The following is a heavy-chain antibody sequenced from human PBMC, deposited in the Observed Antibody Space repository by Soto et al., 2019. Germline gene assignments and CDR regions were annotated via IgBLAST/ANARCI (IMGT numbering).Heavy chain of an antibody. CDR3: ARALRADRGGDCYSAYFDY. J-gene: IGHJ4*02. CDR2: IYYSGST. D-gene: IGHD2-21*02. Sequence: QVQLQESGPGLVKPSETLSLTCTVSGGSVSSGSYYWSWIRQPPGKGLEWIGYIYYSGSTNYNPSRRSWFHIPVDTSQNQCPLKRSPVTAADTAVYYCARALRADRGGDCYSAYFDYWGQGTLVTVSS. V-gene: IGHV4-61*01. CDR1: GGSVSSGSYY.